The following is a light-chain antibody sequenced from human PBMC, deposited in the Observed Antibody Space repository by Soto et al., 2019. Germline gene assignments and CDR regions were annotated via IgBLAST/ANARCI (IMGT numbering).Light chain of an antibody. Sequence: IVLTQSPAIMSLSPGESASLSCRASQSVSDYLAWYQQKPGQAPRLFIYDVSKRATGIPARFSGSGYGTDLTITISSIQHEDFEVYLCQQRYDWTWTFGLGTKVDIK. CDR3: QQRYDWTWT. J-gene: IGKJ1*01. V-gene: IGKV3-11*01. CDR2: DVS. CDR1: QSVSDY.